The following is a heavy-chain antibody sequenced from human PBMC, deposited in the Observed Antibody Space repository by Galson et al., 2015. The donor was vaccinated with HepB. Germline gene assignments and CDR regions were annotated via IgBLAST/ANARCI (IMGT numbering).Heavy chain of an antibody. CDR3: STAPNRYYFDF. V-gene: IGHV3-15*01. CDR2: VKSKTDGGTT. Sequence: SLRLSCATSGLTVSNVWMTWFRQAPGKGLEWIGHVKSKTDGGTTDYAAPVKGRFAISGDDSKNMLFLQMNSLKTEDTAVYFCSTAPNRYYFDFWGQGALVTVSS. CDR1: GLTVSNVW. J-gene: IGHJ4*02. D-gene: IGHD1-14*01.